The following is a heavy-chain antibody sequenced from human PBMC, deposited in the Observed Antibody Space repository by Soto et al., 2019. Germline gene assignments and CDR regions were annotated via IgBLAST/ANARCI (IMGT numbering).Heavy chain of an antibody. CDR2: IKSKTDGGTT. V-gene: IGHV3-15*01. CDR3: TTELVGATLFDY. D-gene: IGHD1-26*01. Sequence: GVSLRLSCVASGFTFSNAWMSWVRQAPGKGLEWVGRIKSKTDGGTTDYAAPVKGRFTISRDDSKNTLYLQMNSLKTEDTAVYYCTTELVGATLFDYWGQGPLVTDSS. J-gene: IGHJ4*02. CDR1: GFTFSNAW.